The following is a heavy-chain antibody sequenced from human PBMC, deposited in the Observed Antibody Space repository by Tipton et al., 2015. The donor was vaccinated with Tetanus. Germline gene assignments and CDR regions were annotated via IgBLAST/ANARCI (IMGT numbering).Heavy chain of an antibody. Sequence: TLSLTCTVSGGSISSSSYYWGWIRQPPGKGLEWIGSIYYSGSTYYNPSLKSRVTISVDTSKNQFSLKLSSVTAADTAVYYCARGKSSSWYGIGFDYWGQGTLVTVSS. CDR2: IYYSGST. J-gene: IGHJ4*02. V-gene: IGHV4-39*01. D-gene: IGHD6-13*01. CDR3: ARGKSSSWYGIGFDY. CDR1: GGSISSSSYY.